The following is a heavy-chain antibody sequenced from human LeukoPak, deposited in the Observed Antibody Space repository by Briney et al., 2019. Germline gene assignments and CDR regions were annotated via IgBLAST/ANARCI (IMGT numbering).Heavy chain of an antibody. CDR2: IIPIFGTA. D-gene: IGHD6-13*01. CDR1: GGTFSSYA. J-gene: IGHJ4*02. CDR3: ASSKYSSSWYRPGFDY. V-gene: IGHV1-69*05. Sequence: SVKVSCKASGGTFSSYAISWVRQAPGQGLEWMGGIIPIFGTANYAQKFQGRVTITTDESTSTAYMGLSSLRSEDTAVYYCASSKYSSSWYRPGFDYWGQGTLVTVSS.